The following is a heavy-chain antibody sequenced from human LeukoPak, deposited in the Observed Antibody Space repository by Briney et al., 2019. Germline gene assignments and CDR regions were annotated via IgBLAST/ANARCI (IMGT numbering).Heavy chain of an antibody. V-gene: IGHV1-46*01. J-gene: IGHJ4*02. Sequence: ASVKVSCKASGGTFSSYAISWVRQAPGQGLEWMGIINPSGGSTSYAQKFQGRVTMTRDTSTSTVYMELSSLRSEDTAVYYCASTSSSWYNYWGQGTPVTVSS. CDR3: ASTSSSWYNY. CDR2: INPSGGST. CDR1: GGTFSSYA. D-gene: IGHD6-13*01.